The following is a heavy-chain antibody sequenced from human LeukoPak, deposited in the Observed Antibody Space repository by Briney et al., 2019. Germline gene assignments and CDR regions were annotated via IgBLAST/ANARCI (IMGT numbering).Heavy chain of an antibody. D-gene: IGHD3-3*01. J-gene: IGHJ4*02. CDR1: GFTFSSYA. CDR3: ARGGKVLEWLLDY. Sequence: GGSLRLSCAASGFTFSSYAMHWVRQAPGKGLEWVAVISYDGSNKYYADSVKGRFTISRDNSKNTLYLQMNSLRAEDTAVYYCARGGKVLEWLLDYWGQGTLVTVSS. V-gene: IGHV3-30-3*01. CDR2: ISYDGSNK.